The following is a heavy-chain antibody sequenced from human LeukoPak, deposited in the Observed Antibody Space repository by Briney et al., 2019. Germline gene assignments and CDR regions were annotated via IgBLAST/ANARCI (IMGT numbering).Heavy chain of an antibody. Sequence: PGGSLRLSCAASGFTFSSYAMSWVRQAPGKGLEWVSAISGSGGSTYYADSVKGRFTISRDNSKNTLYLQMNSLRAEDTAVYYCARGVDYYDSSGPIPRPASAYFDYWGQGTLVTVSS. CDR1: GFTFSSYA. J-gene: IGHJ4*02. CDR2: ISGSGGST. V-gene: IGHV3-23*01. CDR3: ARGVDYYDSSGPIPRPASAYFDY. D-gene: IGHD3-22*01.